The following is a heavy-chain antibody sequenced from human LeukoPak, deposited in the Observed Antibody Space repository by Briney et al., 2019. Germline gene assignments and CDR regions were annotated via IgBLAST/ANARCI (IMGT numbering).Heavy chain of an antibody. CDR1: GFTVSSNY. CDR3: ARQSYSSSWVFDY. J-gene: IGHJ4*02. Sequence: GGSLRLSCAASGFTVSSNYMTWVRQAPGKGLEWVSVIYKSAITYYADTVRGRFTISRDNSKNTLYLQRNSLRAEDTAVYYCARQSYSSSWVFDYWGQGTLVTVSS. CDR2: IYKSAIT. D-gene: IGHD6-13*01. V-gene: IGHV3-53*01.